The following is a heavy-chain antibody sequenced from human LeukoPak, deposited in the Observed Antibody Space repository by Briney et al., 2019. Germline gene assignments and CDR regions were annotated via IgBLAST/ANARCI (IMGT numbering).Heavy chain of an antibody. Sequence: GGSLRLSCAVSGFTFTDSWMTWVRQAPGKGLEWVANIKQDGTEKYFVDSVKGRFTISRDNAKNSLYLQMNSLRAEDTAVYYCARDGWEDYFDYWGQGTLVTVSS. CDR3: ARDGWEDYFDY. CDR2: IKQDGTEK. D-gene: IGHD1-26*01. CDR1: GFTFTDSW. V-gene: IGHV3-7*01. J-gene: IGHJ4*02.